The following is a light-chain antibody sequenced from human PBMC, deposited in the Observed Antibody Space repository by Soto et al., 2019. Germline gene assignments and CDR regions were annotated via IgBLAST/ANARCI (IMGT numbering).Light chain of an antibody. CDR1: QTISSW. Sequence: IQLNQSPSSVYAYVGDRVSRTCRASQTISSWLAWYQQKPGKAPKLLIYKASTLKSGVPSRFSGSGSGTEFTLPISSLQPDDFATYYCQHYNSYSEAFGQGTKVDIK. CDR3: QHYNSYSEA. CDR2: KAS. J-gene: IGKJ1*01. V-gene: IGKV1-5*03.